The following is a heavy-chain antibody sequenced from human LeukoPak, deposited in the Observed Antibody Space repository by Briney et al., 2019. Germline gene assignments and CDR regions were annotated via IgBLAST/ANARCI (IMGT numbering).Heavy chain of an antibody. D-gene: IGHD6-19*01. V-gene: IGHV1-69*04. Sequence: GASVKVSCKASGGTFSSYAISWVRQAPGQGLEWMGRIIPILGIANYARKFQGRVTITADKSTSTAYMELSSLRSEDTAVYYCARAGQGAVAGLGWHFDLWGRGTLVTVSS. J-gene: IGHJ2*01. CDR3: ARAGQGAVAGLGWHFDL. CDR1: GGTFSSYA. CDR2: IIPILGIA.